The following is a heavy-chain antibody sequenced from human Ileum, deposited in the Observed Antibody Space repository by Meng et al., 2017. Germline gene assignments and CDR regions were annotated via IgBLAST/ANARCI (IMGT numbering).Heavy chain of an antibody. D-gene: IGHD6-19*01. CDR1: VGPTSSGSW. CDR2: MYPSGTT. CDR3: ARHIAVSGTRGFDS. J-gene: IGHJ4*02. V-gene: IGHV4-4*02. Sequence: VHLSEPCPGLVRPSATLSLTLAVFVGPTSSGSWWSSVRQPPGKGLEWIGEMYPSGTTNYNPSLKSRVTISMDTSKNQLSLKLSSVTAADTAVYYCARHIAVSGTRGFDSWGQGTLVTVSS.